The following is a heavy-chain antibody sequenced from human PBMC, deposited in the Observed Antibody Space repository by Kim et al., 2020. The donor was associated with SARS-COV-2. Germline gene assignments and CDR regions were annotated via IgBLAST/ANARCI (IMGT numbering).Heavy chain of an antibody. CDR2: INHSGST. CDR3: ARGRGYYGSRLVYFDY. J-gene: IGHJ4*01. CDR1: GGSFSGYY. Sequence: SETLSLTCAVYGGSFSGYYWSWIRQPPGKGLEWIGEINHSGSTNYNPSLKSRVTISVDTSKNQFSLKLSSVTAADTAVYYCARGRGYYGSRLVYFDYWG. D-gene: IGHD1-26*01. V-gene: IGHV4-34*01.